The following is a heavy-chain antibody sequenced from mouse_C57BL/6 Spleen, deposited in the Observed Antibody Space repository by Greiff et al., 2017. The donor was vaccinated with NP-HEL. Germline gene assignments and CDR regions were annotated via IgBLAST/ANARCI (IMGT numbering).Heavy chain of an antibody. CDR2: ISDGGSYT. CDR3: ARDRLLRGAMDY. CDR1: GFTFSSYA. V-gene: IGHV5-4*01. Sequence: EVQLVESGGGLVKPGGSLKLSCAASGFTFSSYAMSWVRQTPEKRLEWVATISDGGSYTYYPDNVKGRFTISRDNAKNNLYLQMSHLKSEDTAMYYCARDRLLRGAMDYWGQGTSVTVSS. D-gene: IGHD2-3*01. J-gene: IGHJ4*01.